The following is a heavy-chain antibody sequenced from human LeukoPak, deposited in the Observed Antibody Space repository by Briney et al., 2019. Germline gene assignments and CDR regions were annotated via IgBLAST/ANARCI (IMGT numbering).Heavy chain of an antibody. D-gene: IGHD1-14*01. J-gene: IGHJ4*02. V-gene: IGHV1-46*01. CDR2: INPSGGST. Sequence: GASVKVSCKASGYTFTSYYMHWVRQPPAQGLEWMGIINPSGGSTSYAQKFLGRVTMTRDTSTSTVYMELSSLRSEDTAVYFCARDLTYIDYFDFWGQGTLVTVSS. CDR1: GYTFTSYY. CDR3: ARDLTYIDYFDF.